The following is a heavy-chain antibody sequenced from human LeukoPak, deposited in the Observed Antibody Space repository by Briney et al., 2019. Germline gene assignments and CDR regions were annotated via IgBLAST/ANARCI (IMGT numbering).Heavy chain of an antibody. D-gene: IGHD5-18*01. J-gene: IGHJ4*02. V-gene: IGHV3-23*01. CDR1: GFTFSSYA. Sequence: PGGTLRLSCAASGFTFSSYAMSWVRQAPGKGLEWVSAISGSGGSTYYADSVKGRFTISRDNSKNTLYLQMNSLRAEDTAVYYCAKVEDTAMDNAGFDYWGQGTLVTVSS. CDR2: ISGSGGST. CDR3: AKVEDTAMDNAGFDY.